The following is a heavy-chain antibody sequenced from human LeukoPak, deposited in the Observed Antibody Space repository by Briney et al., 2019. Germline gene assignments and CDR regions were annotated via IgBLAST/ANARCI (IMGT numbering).Heavy chain of an antibody. Sequence: GGSLRLSCVASGITFSIYSMNWVRQAPGKGLEWVSYISSLSGTINYADSVKGRFTISRENAKNSLYLQMNSLRAEDTAVYYCAKVCGSHKGHIDYWGQGTLVTVSS. J-gene: IGHJ4*02. D-gene: IGHD1-26*01. V-gene: IGHV3-48*01. CDR1: GITFSIYS. CDR2: ISSLSGTI. CDR3: AKVCGSHKGHIDY.